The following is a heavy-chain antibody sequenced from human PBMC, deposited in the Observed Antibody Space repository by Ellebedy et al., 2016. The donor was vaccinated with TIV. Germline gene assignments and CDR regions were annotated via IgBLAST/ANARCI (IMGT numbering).Heavy chain of an antibody. CDR1: GYAITGGYF. D-gene: IGHD3-22*01. V-gene: IGHV4-38-2*01. J-gene: IGHJ4*02. Sequence: MPSETLSLTCSVSGYAITGGYFWGWIRQPPGKGLEWIASISHSGSSYYNPSLKSRVTISVDTSKNQISLKLTSLSAADTAVYYCARLGTVYYDSGASLWGQGTLVTVSS. CDR2: ISHSGSS. CDR3: ARLGTVYYDSGASL.